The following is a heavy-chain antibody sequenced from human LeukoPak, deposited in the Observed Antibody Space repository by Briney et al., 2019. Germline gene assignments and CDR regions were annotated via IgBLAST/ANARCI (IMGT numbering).Heavy chain of an antibody. J-gene: IGHJ4*02. V-gene: IGHV4-30-4*01. CDR3: ARTGYSSSLYFY. Sequence: SQTLSLTCTVSGGSISSGDYYWSWIRQPPGKGLEWNGYIYYSGSTYYNPSLKSRVTISVDTSKNQFSLKLSSVTAADTAVYYCARTGYSSSLYFYWGQGTLVTVSS. CDR2: IYYSGST. CDR1: GGSISSGDYY. D-gene: IGHD6-13*01.